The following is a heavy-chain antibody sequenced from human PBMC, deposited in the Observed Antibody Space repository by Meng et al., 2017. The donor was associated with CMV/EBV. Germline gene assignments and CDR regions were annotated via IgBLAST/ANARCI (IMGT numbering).Heavy chain of an antibody. D-gene: IGHD3-10*01. CDR2: IYSGGSST. CDR1: GFTFSSYA. V-gene: IGHV3-23*03. CDR3: ARLYTGYFDY. Sequence: ETLSLTCAASGFTFSSYAMSWVRQAPGKGLEWVSVIYSGGSSTYYADSVKGRFTISRDNSKNTLYLQMNSLRAEDTAVYYCARLYTGYFDYWGQGTLVTVSS. J-gene: IGHJ4*02.